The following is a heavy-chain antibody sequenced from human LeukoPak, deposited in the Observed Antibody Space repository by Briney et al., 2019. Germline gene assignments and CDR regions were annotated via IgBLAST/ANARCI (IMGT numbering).Heavy chain of an antibody. CDR3: VRHMSTNTGYFDS. V-gene: IGHV4-39*01. CDR1: GGSINSHSYY. D-gene: IGHD5-24*01. CDR2: VYYDGTS. Sequence: SETLSLTCTVSGGSINSHSYYWSWIRQPPGKGLEWIGSVYYDGTSYSNPSLTSRAAVFVDTSRDEFSLDLSFVTAADTAVYYCVRHMSTNTGYFDSCGQGTLVSVSS. J-gene: IGHJ4*02.